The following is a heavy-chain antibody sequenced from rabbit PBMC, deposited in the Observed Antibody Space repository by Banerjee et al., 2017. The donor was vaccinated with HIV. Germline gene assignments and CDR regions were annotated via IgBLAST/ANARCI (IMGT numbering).Heavy chain of an antibody. V-gene: IGHV1S45*01. CDR1: GFTFSSYW. CDR3: ARDVGDDYGDYYFNL. Sequence: QEQLVEYGGDLVQPEGSLTLTCTASGFTFSSYWMSWVRQAPGKGLEWIACISTSSGSAYYASWAIGRFTISKTSSTTVTLQMTSLTAADTATYFCARDVGDDYGDYYFNLRGPGTLVTVS. D-gene: IGHD2-1*01. J-gene: IGHJ4*01. CDR2: ISTSSGSA.